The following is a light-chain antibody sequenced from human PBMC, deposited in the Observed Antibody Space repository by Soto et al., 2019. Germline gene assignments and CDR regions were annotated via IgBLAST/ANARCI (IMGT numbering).Light chain of an antibody. J-gene: IGLJ1*01. CDR1: SSDVGGYNY. CDR3: SSYAGSNNLGV. V-gene: IGLV2-8*01. CDR2: DVS. Sequence: QSALTQPPSASGSPGQSVTISCTGTSSDVGGYNYVSWYQQHPGKAPKLMIYDVSKRPSGVPDRFSGSKSGNTASLTVSGLQAADEADYYCSSYAGSNNLGVFGTGTKVTVL.